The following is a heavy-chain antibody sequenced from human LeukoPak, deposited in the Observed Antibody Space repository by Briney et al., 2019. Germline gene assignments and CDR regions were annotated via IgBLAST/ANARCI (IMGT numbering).Heavy chain of an antibody. CDR1: GFTFSGYA. CDR2: ISGSGGST. CDR3: AKREVGAFGY. Sequence: GGSLRLSCAASGFTFSGYAMSWVRQAPGKGLGWVSAISGSGGSTYYADSVKGRFTISRDNSKNTLYLQMNSLRAEDTAVYYCAKREVGAFGYWGQGTLVTVSS. J-gene: IGHJ4*02. V-gene: IGHV3-23*01. D-gene: IGHD1-26*01.